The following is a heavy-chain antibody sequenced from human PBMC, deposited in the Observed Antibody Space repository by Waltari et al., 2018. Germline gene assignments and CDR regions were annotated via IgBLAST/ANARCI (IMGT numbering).Heavy chain of an antibody. Sequence: EVQLLESGGGLVQPGGSLRLSCAASGFTFSSYAMSWVRQAPGKGLEWVSAISGSGGSTYYADSVKGRFTISRDNSKNTLYLQMNSLKTEDTAVYYCTRGGSDDPLDYWGQGTLVTVSS. CDR2: ISGSGGST. V-gene: IGHV3-23*01. CDR3: TRGGSDDPLDY. J-gene: IGHJ4*02. D-gene: IGHD3-16*01. CDR1: GFTFSSYA.